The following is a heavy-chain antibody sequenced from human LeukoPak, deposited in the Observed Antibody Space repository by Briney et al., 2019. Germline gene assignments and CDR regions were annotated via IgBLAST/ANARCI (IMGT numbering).Heavy chain of an antibody. Sequence: SETLSLTXAVYGGSLRNYYWSWIRQPPGKGLEWIGEINHSGSTNCNPSLKSRVTISVDMSKNQFSLELSFVTAADTAVYYCARGPASGSNFAWFDPWGQGTLVTVSS. J-gene: IGHJ5*02. CDR3: ARGPASGSNFAWFDP. CDR1: GGSLRNYY. V-gene: IGHV4-34*01. CDR2: INHSGST. D-gene: IGHD3-10*01.